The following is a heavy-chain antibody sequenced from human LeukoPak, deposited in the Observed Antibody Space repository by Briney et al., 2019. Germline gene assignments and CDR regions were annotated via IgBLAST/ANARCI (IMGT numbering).Heavy chain of an antibody. J-gene: IGHJ4*02. Sequence: PGGSLRLSCAASGFTFSSYGMHWVRQAPGKGLEWVANIKQDGSEKYYVDSVKGRFTISRDNAKNSLYLQMNSLRAEDTAVYYCARLSQWGQGTLVTVSS. D-gene: IGHD1-26*01. CDR3: ARLSQ. CDR1: GFTFSSYG. CDR2: IKQDGSEK. V-gene: IGHV3-7*01.